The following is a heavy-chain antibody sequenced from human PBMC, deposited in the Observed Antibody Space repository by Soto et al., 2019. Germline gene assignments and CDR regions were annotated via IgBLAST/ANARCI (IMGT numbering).Heavy chain of an antibody. V-gene: IGHV3-74*01. CDR3: VRSLMGIDDY. CDR2: MNRDGSII. CDR1: GFTFSSYW. D-gene: IGHD1-26*01. J-gene: IGHJ4*02. Sequence: EVQLVESGGGLVQPGGSLRLSCAASGFTFSSYWMHWVRQAPGKGLVWVSRMNRDGSIITYADSMKGRFTISRDNAKSTLYLQMDSLRAEDTAVYYCVRSLMGIDDYWGQGTRVTVSS.